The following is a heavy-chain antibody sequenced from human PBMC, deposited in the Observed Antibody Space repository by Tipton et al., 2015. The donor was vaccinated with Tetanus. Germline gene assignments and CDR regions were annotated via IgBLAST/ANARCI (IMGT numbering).Heavy chain of an antibody. CDR2: MNSNTGDT. CDR3: VARGDLGFDY. J-gene: IGHJ4*02. V-gene: IGHV1-2*02. CDR1: GYTFTSYG. Sequence: QSGPEVKKPGASVKVSCRASGYTFTSYGIAWVRQAPGQGLEWMGWMNSNTGDTYSAQNFQGRVTMTRETSISTAYMELSRLTSDDTAMYYCVARGDLGFDYWGQGTQVTVSS. D-gene: IGHD3-16*01.